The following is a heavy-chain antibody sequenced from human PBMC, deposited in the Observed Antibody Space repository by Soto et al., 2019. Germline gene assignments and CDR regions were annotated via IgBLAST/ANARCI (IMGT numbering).Heavy chain of an antibody. Sequence: QVQLVQSGAEVKKPGSAVKVSCKASGGTFSKYAINWVRQAPGQGLEWMGGLIPVFGPANYAQTLQGRVTITEDESTTTAYMELSSLISEDTAVYYCARDRGMRYYDFWIGYFHYGMDVWGQGTTVTVS. CDR3: ARDRGMRYYDFWIGYFHYGMDV. CDR2: LIPVFGPA. J-gene: IGHJ6*02. V-gene: IGHV1-69*01. CDR1: GGTFSKYA. D-gene: IGHD3-3*01.